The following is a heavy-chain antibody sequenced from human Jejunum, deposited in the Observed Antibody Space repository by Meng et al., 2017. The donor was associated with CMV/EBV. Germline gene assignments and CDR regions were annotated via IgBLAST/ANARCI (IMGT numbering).Heavy chain of an antibody. CDR1: AGSINNYY. J-gene: IGHJ4*02. D-gene: IGHD1-26*01. Sequence: QLQEPGPGLLKPSETLSLTCTASAGSINNYYWSWIRQSAGKGLEWLGRFYSSDTYNYHPSLNSRVTMSLDTSKKQFSLILSSVTAADTARYYCARGPGASTREGFDHWGLGTLVTVSS. CDR2: FYSSDTY. CDR3: ARGPGASTREGFDH. V-gene: IGHV4-4*07.